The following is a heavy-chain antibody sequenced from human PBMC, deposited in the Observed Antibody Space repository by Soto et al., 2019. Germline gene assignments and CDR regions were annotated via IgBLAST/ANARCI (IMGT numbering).Heavy chain of an antibody. CDR2: ISSDGDIT. D-gene: IGHD3-9*01. CDR1: GFTFSEYS. CDR3: VKVSTFYDILTGYYSSNFFDP. V-gene: IGHV3-64D*06. J-gene: IGHJ5*02. Sequence: LRLSCSTSGFTFSEYSMHWVRQAPGKGLQYVSTISSDGDITYYADSVKGRFTISRDNSKNTLYLQMNSLRPEDTAVYYCVKVSTFYDILTGYYSSNFFDPWGQGTLVTVSS.